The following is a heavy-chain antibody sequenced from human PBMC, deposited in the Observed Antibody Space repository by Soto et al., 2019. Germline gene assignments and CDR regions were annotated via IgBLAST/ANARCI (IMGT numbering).Heavy chain of an antibody. CDR1: VFTFITYF. CDR3: ARVGEVEY. CDR2: ISSGASSI. D-gene: IGHD3-10*01. V-gene: IGHV3-48*02. Sequence: PVVSLRLSCLFSVFTFITYFITLFLQAPGKGLEWVSYISSGASSIFYADSVKGRFTISRDDAKNSLYLQMNSLRDEDTDVYDCARVGEVEYWGKGNLVNVSS. J-gene: IGHJ4*02.